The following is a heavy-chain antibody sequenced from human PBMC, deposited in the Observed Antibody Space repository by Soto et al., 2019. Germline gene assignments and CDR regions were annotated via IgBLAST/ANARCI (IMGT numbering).Heavy chain of an antibody. D-gene: IGHD3-9*01. Sequence: GGSLRLSCSVSGFTFSKYAMHWVRQAPGKGLEYVSGITSEGDRTWHADSVKDRFTISRDNSKNTLFLQMSSLRVEDTAIYFCVKGNHLLRYYFEFGGPGTLVTVSS. J-gene: IGHJ4*01. CDR2: ITSEGDRT. CDR3: VKGNHLLRYYFEF. V-gene: IGHV3-64D*06. CDR1: GFTFSKYA.